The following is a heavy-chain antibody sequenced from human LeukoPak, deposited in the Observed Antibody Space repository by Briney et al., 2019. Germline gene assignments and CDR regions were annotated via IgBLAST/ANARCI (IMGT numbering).Heavy chain of an antibody. Sequence: GGSLRLSCAASGFIFSDHYMDWVRQAPGKGLEWVGRIRSNSDGGTIDYAAPVKGRFTISRDDSKNTLNLQMNSLKTEDTAVYYCTTGIRGDWGQGTLVTVSS. V-gene: IGHV3-15*07. J-gene: IGHJ4*02. CDR2: IRSNSDGGTI. CDR1: GFIFSDHY. D-gene: IGHD3-10*01. CDR3: TTGIRGD.